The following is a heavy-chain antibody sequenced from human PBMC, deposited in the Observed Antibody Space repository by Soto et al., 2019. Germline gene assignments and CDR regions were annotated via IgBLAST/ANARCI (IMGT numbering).Heavy chain of an antibody. CDR1: GYTFTSYA. CDR2: INAGNGNT. D-gene: IGHD3-3*01. CDR3: ARGGAFFGVVIHKDYYYYGMDV. V-gene: IGHV1-3*01. J-gene: IGHJ6*02. Sequence: ASVKVSCKASGYTFTSYAMHWVRQAPGQRLEWMGWINAGNGNTKYSQKFQGRVTITRDTSASTAYMELSSLGSEDTAVYYCARGGAFFGVVIHKDYYYYGMDVWGQGTTVTVSS.